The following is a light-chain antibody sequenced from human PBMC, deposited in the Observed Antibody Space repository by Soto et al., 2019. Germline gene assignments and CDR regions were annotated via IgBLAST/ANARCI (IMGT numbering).Light chain of an antibody. CDR3: AEWADSLSGVV. CDR1: SSNIGSNY. V-gene: IGLV1-47*03. Sequence: QPVLTQPPSASGTPGQRVTISCSGSSSNIGSNYVYWYQQLPGTAPKLLIYRNNQRPSWVPDRFSGSKSGTSASLAISGLWSEDEADYYCAEWADSLSGVVFGGGTKLTVL. J-gene: IGLJ2*01. CDR2: RNN.